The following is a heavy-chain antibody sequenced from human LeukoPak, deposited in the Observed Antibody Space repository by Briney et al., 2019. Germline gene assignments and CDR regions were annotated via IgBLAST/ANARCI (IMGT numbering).Heavy chain of an antibody. D-gene: IGHD2-15*01. CDR3: ASGADCSGGSCYSWRPYYYYYMDV. J-gene: IGHJ6*03. V-gene: IGHV4-39*01. Sequence: PSETLSLTCTVPGGSISSSSYYWGWIRQPPGKGLEWIGSIYYSGSTYYNPSLKSRVTISVDTSKNQFSLKLSSVTAADTAVYYCASGADCSGGSCYSWRPYYYYYMDVWGKGTTVTVSS. CDR2: IYYSGST. CDR1: GGSISSSSYY.